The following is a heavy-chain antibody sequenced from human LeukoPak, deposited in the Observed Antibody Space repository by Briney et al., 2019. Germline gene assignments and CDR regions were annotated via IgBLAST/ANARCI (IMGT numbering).Heavy chain of an antibody. Sequence: SETLSLTCAVDGGSLSVYYWSWIRQPPGKGLEWIGEINHSGSTNYNPSLKSRVTISVDTSKNQFSLMLSSVTAADTAVYYCARGRRPLRGYCSSTSCAKYSPFDYWGQGTLVTVSS. CDR1: GGSLSVYY. V-gene: IGHV4-34*01. J-gene: IGHJ4*02. CDR3: ARGRRPLRGYCSSTSCAKYSPFDY. CDR2: INHSGST. D-gene: IGHD2-2*01.